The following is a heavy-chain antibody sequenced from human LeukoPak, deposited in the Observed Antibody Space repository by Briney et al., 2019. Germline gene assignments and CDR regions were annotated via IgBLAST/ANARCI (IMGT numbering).Heavy chain of an antibody. V-gene: IGHV3-21*01. Sequence: PGGSLRLSCTASGFTFGDYAMSWFRQAPGKGLEWVSSITSSSNYIYYADSVKGRFTISRDNAKNSLFLQMNSLRAEDTAVYYSARTSYWFDPWGQGTLVTVSS. J-gene: IGHJ5*02. CDR2: ITSSSNYI. CDR3: ARTSYWFDP. CDR1: GFTFGDYA.